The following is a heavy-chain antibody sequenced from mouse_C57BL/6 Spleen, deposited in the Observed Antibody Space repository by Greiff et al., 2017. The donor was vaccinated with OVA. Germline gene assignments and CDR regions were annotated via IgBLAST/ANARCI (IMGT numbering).Heavy chain of an antibody. V-gene: IGHV14-4*01. J-gene: IGHJ1*03. CDR1: GFNIKDDY. CDR3: TVPNFDV. CDR2: IDPENGDT. Sequence: EVQLQESGAELVRPGASVKLSCTASGFNIKDDYMHWVKQRPEQGLEWIGWIDPENGDTEYASKFQGKATITADTSSNTAYLQLSSLTSEDTAVYYCTVPNFDVWGTGTTVTVSS. D-gene: IGHD2-14*01.